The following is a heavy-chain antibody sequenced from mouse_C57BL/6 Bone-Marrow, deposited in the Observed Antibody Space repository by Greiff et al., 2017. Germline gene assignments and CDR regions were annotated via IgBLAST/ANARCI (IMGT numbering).Heavy chain of an antibody. D-gene: IGHD2-5*01. J-gene: IGHJ1*03. CDR3: ASPCYNNYWYFGF. V-gene: IGHV1-55*01. CDR2: IYPGSGST. CDR1: GYNFNSYW. Sequence: QVQLQQPGAELVKPGASVKMSCKASGYNFNSYWITWVKQRPGQGLEWIGDIYPGSGSTNYNEKFKSKATLTVDTSSSTAYMQLSSLTSEDSAVNFCASPCYNNYWYFGFWSTGTAVTVSS.